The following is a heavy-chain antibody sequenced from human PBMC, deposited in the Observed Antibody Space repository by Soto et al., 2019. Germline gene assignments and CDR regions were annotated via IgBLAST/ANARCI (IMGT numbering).Heavy chain of an antibody. Sequence: GGSLRLSCAASGFTVSTKYMSWVRQAPGKGLEWVSVIYSGGSTFYADSVRGRFTISRDNSKNTENLQMNSLRAEDTAVYYCARDPWAADYWGQGTLVTVSS. J-gene: IGHJ4*02. CDR2: IYSGGST. D-gene: IGHD3-16*01. V-gene: IGHV3-66*01. CDR3: ARDPWAADY. CDR1: GFTVSTKY.